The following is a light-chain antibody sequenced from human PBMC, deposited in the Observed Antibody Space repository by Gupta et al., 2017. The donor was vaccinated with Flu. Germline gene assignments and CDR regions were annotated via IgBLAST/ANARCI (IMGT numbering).Light chain of an antibody. CDR3: QQYNSYSGT. CDR1: QSIESW. V-gene: IGKV1-5*03. Sequence: DIQMTQSPSTLSASVGDRVTITCRASQSIESWLAWYQQKPGKAPNLLIYKASNLESGVPSRFSGSGSGTEFTLTISSLQPDDFATYYCQQYNSYSGTFGQGTKVEVK. CDR2: KAS. J-gene: IGKJ1*01.